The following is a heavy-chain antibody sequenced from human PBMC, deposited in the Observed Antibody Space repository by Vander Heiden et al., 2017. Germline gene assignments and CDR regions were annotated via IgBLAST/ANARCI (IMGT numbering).Heavy chain of an antibody. Sequence: EVQRLESGGGLVQPGGSLRLSCAAPGFTFSSYALSWVRQAPGQGPEWVSAISGRGGSTYYADSVKGRFTISRDNSKNTRYLKMNSRRAEDTAVYYCAKDQYGSGGGIDYWGQGTLVTVSS. CDR3: AKDQYGSGGGIDY. CDR1: GFTFSSYA. CDR2: ISGRGGST. J-gene: IGHJ4*02. D-gene: IGHD3-10*01. V-gene: IGHV3-23*01.